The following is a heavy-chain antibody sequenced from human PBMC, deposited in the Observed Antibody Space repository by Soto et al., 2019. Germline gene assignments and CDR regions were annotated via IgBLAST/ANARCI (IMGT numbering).Heavy chain of an antibody. Sequence: QVQLVQSGAEVKKPGASVTVSCKTSGYPLTDFYIHWVRQAPGQGLEWMDWINPHTGDTNTALKFQGRVTMTMDTSINTAFMEMTRLSSDDTAVYYCAREGGAAPGARREWYLDLWGRGTLVSVSS. CDR3: AREGGAAPGARREWYLDL. D-gene: IGHD6-25*01. CDR1: GYPLTDFY. CDR2: INPHTGDT. J-gene: IGHJ2*01. V-gene: IGHV1-2*02.